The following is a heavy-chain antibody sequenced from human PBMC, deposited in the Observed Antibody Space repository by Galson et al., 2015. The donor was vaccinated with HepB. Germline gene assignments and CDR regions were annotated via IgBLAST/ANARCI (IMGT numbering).Heavy chain of an antibody. J-gene: IGHJ4*02. CDR1: GFTFSSYA. D-gene: IGHD5-18*01. Sequence: SLRLSCAVSGFTFSSYAMHWVRQAPGKGLEWVAVISYDGSNKYYADSVKGRFTISRDNSKNTLYLQMNSLRAEDTAVYYCARDRGALGDTASDYWGQGTLVTVSS. V-gene: IGHV3-30-3*01. CDR2: ISYDGSNK. CDR3: ARDRGALGDTASDY.